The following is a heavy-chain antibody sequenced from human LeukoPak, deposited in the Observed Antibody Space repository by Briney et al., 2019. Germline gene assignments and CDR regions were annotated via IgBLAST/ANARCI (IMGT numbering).Heavy chain of an antibody. D-gene: IGHD5-24*01. CDR2: INPDSGGT. V-gene: IGHV1-2*02. J-gene: IGHJ6*02. CDR3: ARDLRDGFNLPYYDYYAMGV. Sequence: ASVKVSCKASGYTFTGYYLLWVRQAPGQGLEWMGWINPDSGGTKSAQKFQGRVTMTRDTSISTAYMELSRLRSEDTAVYYCARDLRDGFNLPYYDYYAMGVWGQGTTVTVSS. CDR1: GYTFTGYY.